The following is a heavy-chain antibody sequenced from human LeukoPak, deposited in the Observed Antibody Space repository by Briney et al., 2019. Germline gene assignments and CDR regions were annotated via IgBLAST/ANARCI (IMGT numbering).Heavy chain of an antibody. D-gene: IGHD4-17*01. CDR2: ISSDSTTI. CDR3: ARDYYGDYLFDH. V-gene: IGHV3-48*02. J-gene: IGHJ4*02. CDR1: GFTFSSYS. Sequence: GGSLRLSCSASGFTFSSYSMNWVGQAPGKGLEWVSYISSDSTTIYYAASVKGRFTISRDNAKNSLYLQMNSLRDEDTAVYFCARDYYGDYLFDHWGQGTLVTVSS.